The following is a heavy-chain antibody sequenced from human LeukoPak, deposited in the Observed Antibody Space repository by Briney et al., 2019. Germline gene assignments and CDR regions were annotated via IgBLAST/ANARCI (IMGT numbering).Heavy chain of an antibody. V-gene: IGHV1-69*13. CDR3: AKHFCTGLDCSLFDS. J-gene: IGHJ4*02. Sequence: SVKVSCKASGSTFSSYAISWVRQAPGQGLEWMGGIIPIFGTANYAQKFQGRVTITADESTSTAYMELSSLRSEDTAVYYCAKHFCTGLDCSLFDSWGQGTLVTVSS. D-gene: IGHD3/OR15-3a*01. CDR1: GSTFSSYA. CDR2: IIPIFGTA.